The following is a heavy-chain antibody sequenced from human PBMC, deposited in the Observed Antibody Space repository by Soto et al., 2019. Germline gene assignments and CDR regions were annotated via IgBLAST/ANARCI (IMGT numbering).Heavy chain of an antibody. J-gene: IGHJ6*02. D-gene: IGHD6-13*01. V-gene: IGHV4-30-4*01. Sequence: TLSLTCTVSGGSISSGNYYWSWIRQPPGKGLEWIGYIFYSGTTYYNPSLKSRVTISVDTSKNQFSLKLSSVAAADTAVYYCARASPVGTDVWGQGTTVTVSS. CDR2: IFYSGTT. CDR3: ARASPVGTDV. CDR1: GGSISSGNYY.